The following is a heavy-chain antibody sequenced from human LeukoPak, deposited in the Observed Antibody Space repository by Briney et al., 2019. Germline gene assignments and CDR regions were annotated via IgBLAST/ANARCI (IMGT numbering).Heavy chain of an antibody. J-gene: IGHJ6*03. Sequence: PSETLSLTCTVSGGSINSTTYYWGWIRQPPGKGLEWIGSIYYSGSTYYNPSLKSRVTISVDTSKNQFSLKLSSVTAADTAVYYCARVGGYNFSGYYYYYMDVWGKGTTVTISS. V-gene: IGHV4-39*07. D-gene: IGHD5-24*01. CDR3: ARVGGYNFSGYYYYYMDV. CDR2: IYYSGST. CDR1: GGSINSTTYY.